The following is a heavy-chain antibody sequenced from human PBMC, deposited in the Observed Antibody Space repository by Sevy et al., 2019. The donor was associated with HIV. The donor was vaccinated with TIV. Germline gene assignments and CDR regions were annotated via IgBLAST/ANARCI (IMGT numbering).Heavy chain of an antibody. CDR3: AGVVATRHGMDV. D-gene: IGHD5-12*01. CDR2: INPNSGGT. Sequence: ASVKVSCKASGYTFTGYYMHWVRPAPGQGLEWMGRINPNSGGTNYAQKFQGRVTMTRDTSISTAYMELSRLRSDDTAVYYCAGVVATRHGMDVWGQGTTVTVSS. CDR1: GYTFTGYY. V-gene: IGHV1-2*06. J-gene: IGHJ6*02.